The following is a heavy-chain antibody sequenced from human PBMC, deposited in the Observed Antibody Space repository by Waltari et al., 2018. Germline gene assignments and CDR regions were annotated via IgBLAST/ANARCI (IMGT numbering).Heavy chain of an antibody. D-gene: IGHD6-13*01. CDR3: ARMSVSSLAAAGLDY. V-gene: IGHV3-21*01. CDR1: GFTFSSYS. Sequence: EVQLVESGVGLVKPGGSLRLSCAASGFTFSSYSMTWVRQAPGKGLEWVSSISSSSSYIYYADSVKGRFTISRDNAKNSLYLQMNSLRAEDTAVYYCARMSVSSLAAAGLDYWGQGTLVTVSS. CDR2: ISSSSSYI. J-gene: IGHJ4*02.